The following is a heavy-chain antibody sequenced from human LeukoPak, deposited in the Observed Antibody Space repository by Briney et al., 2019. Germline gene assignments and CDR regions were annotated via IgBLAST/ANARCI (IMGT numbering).Heavy chain of an antibody. V-gene: IGHV3-30*03. CDR3: AIDPYYYDSSGYYPVDY. CDR2: ISYDGSNK. D-gene: IGHD3-22*01. CDR1: GFTFSSYG. J-gene: IGHJ4*02. Sequence: GGSLRLSCAASGFTFSSYGMHWVRQAPGKGLEWVAVISYDGSNKYYADSVKGRFTISRDNSKNTLYLQMNSLRAEDTAVYYCAIDPYYYDSSGYYPVDYWGQGTLVTVSS.